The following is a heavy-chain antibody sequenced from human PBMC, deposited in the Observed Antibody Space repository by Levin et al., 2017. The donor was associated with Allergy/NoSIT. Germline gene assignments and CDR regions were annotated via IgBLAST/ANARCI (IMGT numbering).Heavy chain of an antibody. CDR1: GASISNGDYY. V-gene: IGHV4-31*03. J-gene: IGHJ5*02. CDR3: ARLKKGKGIMGTTGLWLDP. D-gene: IGHD1-20*01. Sequence: SETLSLTCTVSGASISNGDYYWIWVRQQPGKGLEWIGHIYYSGATYYNPPLMSRLSMSKDTTTNQFSLKLTSVTAADTAVYYCARLKKGKGIMGTTGLWLDPWGQGILVTVAS. CDR2: IYYSGAT.